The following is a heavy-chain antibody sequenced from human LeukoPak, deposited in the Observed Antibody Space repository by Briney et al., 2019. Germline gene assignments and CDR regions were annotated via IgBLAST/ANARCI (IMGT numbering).Heavy chain of an antibody. V-gene: IGHV3-23*01. CDR2: ISGSGDNT. CDR1: GFTFSSYS. Sequence: GGSLRLSCAASGFTFSSYSMNWVRQAPGKGLEWVSAISGSGDNTYHADSVKGRFSISRDNSKNTLYLQMNNLRGEDTAVYYCAKDKGYSSGWYLLDPWGQGTLVTVSS. J-gene: IGHJ5*02. D-gene: IGHD6-19*01. CDR3: AKDKGYSSGWYLLDP.